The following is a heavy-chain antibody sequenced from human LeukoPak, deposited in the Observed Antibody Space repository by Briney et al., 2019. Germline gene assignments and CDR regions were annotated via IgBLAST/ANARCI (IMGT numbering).Heavy chain of an antibody. CDR2: INWNGGST. CDR3: ARDGCSSTSCYAPGDYMDV. J-gene: IGHJ6*03. CDR1: GFTLWDYG. V-gene: IGHV3-20*04. D-gene: IGHD2-2*01. Sequence: GGSLRLSCAASGFTLWDYGMSWVRQAPGKGREWVSGINWNGGSTGYADSVKGRFTISRDNAKNSLYLQMNSLRAADTALYYCARDGCSSTSCYAPGDYMDVWGKGTTVTVSS.